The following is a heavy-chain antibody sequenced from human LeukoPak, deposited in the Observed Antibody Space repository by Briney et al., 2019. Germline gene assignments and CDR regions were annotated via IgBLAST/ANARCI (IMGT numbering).Heavy chain of an antibody. CDR2: INHSGST. J-gene: IGHJ3*02. Sequence: SETLSLTCTVSSGSISSYYWSWIRQPPGKGLEWIGEINHSGSTSYNPSLKSRVTISVDTSKNHFSLKLSSVTAADTAVYYCASHIVVVPAAPKAADAFDIWGQGTMVTVSS. V-gene: IGHV4-34*01. CDR1: SGSISSYY. D-gene: IGHD2-2*01. CDR3: ASHIVVVPAAPKAADAFDI.